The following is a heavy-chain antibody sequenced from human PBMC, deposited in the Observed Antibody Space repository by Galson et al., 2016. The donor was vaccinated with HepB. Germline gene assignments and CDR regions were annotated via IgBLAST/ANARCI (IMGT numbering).Heavy chain of an antibody. V-gene: IGHV7-4-1*02. CDR1: GYIFISYD. CDR3: ARGGGPAAMRYHFDS. CDR2: INTNTGDP. D-gene: IGHD2-2*01. Sequence: SVKVSCKASGYIFISYDMNWVRQAPGQGLEWMGWINTNTGDPTYAPGFTGRFVLSLDTSVGTSYLQISGLRAEDTAIYYCARGGGPAAMRYHFDSWGQGTLVTVSS. J-gene: IGHJ4*02.